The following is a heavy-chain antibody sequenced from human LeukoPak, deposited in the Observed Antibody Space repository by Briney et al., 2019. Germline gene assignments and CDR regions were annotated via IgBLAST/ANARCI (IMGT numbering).Heavy chain of an antibody. Sequence: GGSLRLSCRASGFTFTSFAMTWVRQSPGKGLEWVSSINGYGSGTYYADSVKGRFTISRDNSESMVFLQMSSLRAEDTAVYYCAKEELVDYYDRSGYYPDVFDVWGQGTMVIVSS. V-gene: IGHV3-23*01. J-gene: IGHJ3*01. CDR2: INGYGSGT. CDR3: AKEELVDYYDRSGYYPDVFDV. CDR1: GFTFTSFA. D-gene: IGHD3-22*01.